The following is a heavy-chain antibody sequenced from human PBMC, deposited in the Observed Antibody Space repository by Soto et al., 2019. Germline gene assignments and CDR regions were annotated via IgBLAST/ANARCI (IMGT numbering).Heavy chain of an antibody. CDR1: GFTFTDHG. Sequence: QVQLVESGGGVVQPGRSLRLSCVASGFTFTDHGMHWVRQFPGKGLDWVAVISDDASRKLYSDSVKGRFTISRDNSKNTLFLQMESLRSEDMAVYYCAKGMRPGAVAGPFESWGQGALVTVSS. J-gene: IGHJ4*02. CDR3: AKGMRPGAVAGPFES. D-gene: IGHD6-19*01. CDR2: ISDDASRK. V-gene: IGHV3-30*18.